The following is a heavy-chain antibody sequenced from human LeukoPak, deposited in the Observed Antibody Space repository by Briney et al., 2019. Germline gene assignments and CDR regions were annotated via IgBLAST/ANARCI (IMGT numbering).Heavy chain of an antibody. CDR1: GFTVSSNY. Sequence: PGGSLRLSCAASGFTVSSNYMSWVRQAPGKGLEWVSAISGSGGSTYYADSVKGRFTISRDNSKNTLYLQMNSLRTEDTAVYYCARPYHKILGENFQYWGQGTLVIVSS. CDR2: ISGSGGST. D-gene: IGHD1-14*01. J-gene: IGHJ1*01. CDR3: ARPYHKILGENFQY. V-gene: IGHV3-53*05.